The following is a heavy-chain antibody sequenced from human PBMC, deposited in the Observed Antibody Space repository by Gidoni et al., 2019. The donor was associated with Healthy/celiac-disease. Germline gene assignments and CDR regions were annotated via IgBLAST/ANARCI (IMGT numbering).Heavy chain of an antibody. CDR3: ARDAQANYYDSSGFDY. D-gene: IGHD3-22*01. J-gene: IGHJ4*02. CDR1: GFTFRSYA. Sequence: QVQLVESGGGVVKPGRSLRLSCAASGFTFRSYAMHWVRQAPGKGLEWVAVISYDGSNKYYADSVKGRFTISRDNSKNTLYLQMNSLRAEDTAVYYCARDAQANYYDSSGFDYWGQGTLVTVSS. CDR2: ISYDGSNK. V-gene: IGHV3-30*01.